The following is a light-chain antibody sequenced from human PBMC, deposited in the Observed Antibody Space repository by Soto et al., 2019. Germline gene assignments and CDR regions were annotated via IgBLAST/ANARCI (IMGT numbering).Light chain of an antibody. CDR2: GAS. Sequence: EIVLTQSPGTLSLSPGERATLSCRASQSVSSSYLAWYQQKPGQAPRLLIYGASSRATGITDRLSGSGSGTDFTLTISRLEPEDFAVYYCQQYDNSRFTFGPGTKVDIK. CDR1: QSVSSSY. CDR3: QQYDNSRFT. V-gene: IGKV3-20*01. J-gene: IGKJ3*01.